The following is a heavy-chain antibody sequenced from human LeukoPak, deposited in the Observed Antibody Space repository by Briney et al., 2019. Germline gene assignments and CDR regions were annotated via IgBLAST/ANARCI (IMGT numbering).Heavy chain of an antibody. J-gene: IGHJ4*02. CDR1: GFTVSSNY. V-gene: IGHV3-53*01. D-gene: IGHD4-17*01. CDR2: IYSGGST. CDR3: ARADYGDYEPYFDY. Sequence: GGSLRLSCAASGFTVSSNYMSWVRQAPGKGLEWVSVIYSGGSTYYADSAKGRFTISRDNSKNTLYLQMNSLRAEDTAVYYCARADYGDYEPYFDYWGQGTLVTVSS.